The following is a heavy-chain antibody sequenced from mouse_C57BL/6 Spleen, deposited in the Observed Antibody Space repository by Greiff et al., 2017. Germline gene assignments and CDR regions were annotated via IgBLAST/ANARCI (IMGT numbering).Heavy chain of an antibody. J-gene: IGHJ4*01. D-gene: IGHD2-4*01. CDR2: IYPVSGET. V-gene: IGHV1-11*01. CDR1: GYTFTDHI. CDR3: GSSLCDYDHYAMDY. Sequence: VQLQQSGAELASPGASVTLSCKASGYTFTDHIMNWVKKRPGQGLEWIGRIYPVSGETNYNQKFMGKATFSVDRSSSTVYMVLKSLTSEDPAVYYCGSSLCDYDHYAMDYWGQGTSVTVSS.